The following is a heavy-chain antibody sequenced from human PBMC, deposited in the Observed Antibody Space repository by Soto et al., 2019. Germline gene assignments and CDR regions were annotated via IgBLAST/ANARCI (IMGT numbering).Heavy chain of an antibody. V-gene: IGHV2-5*02. CDR1: GFSLSTSGVG. D-gene: IGHD3-22*01. J-gene: IGHJ4*02. Sequence: QITLKESGPTLVKPTQTLTLTCTFSGFSLSTSGVGVGWIRQPPGKALEWLALIYWDDDKRYSPSLKSRLTITKDTSKNQVVLTMTNMDPVDTATYYCAHILLPYYYDSSEYYFDYWGQGTLVTVSS. CDR3: AHILLPYYYDSSEYYFDY. CDR2: IYWDDDK.